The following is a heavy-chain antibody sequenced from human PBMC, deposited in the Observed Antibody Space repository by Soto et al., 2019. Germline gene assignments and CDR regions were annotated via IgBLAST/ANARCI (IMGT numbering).Heavy chain of an antibody. CDR3: ARRRVLGGSYIDY. CDR1: GGTISSGGYY. Sequence: SETLSLTCTVSGGTISSGGYYWSWIRQHPGKGLEWIGYIYYSGSTYYNPSLKSRVTISVDTSKNQFSLKLSSVTAADTAVYYCARRRVLGGSYIDYWGKGTTVTVSS. D-gene: IGHD1-26*01. J-gene: IGHJ6*04. CDR2: IYYSGST. V-gene: IGHV4-31*03.